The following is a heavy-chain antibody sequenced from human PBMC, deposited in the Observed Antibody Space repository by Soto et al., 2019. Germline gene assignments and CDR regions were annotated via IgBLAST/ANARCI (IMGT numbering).Heavy chain of an antibody. J-gene: IGHJ3*02. CDR1: GYTFSSYG. CDR2: ISDYNGNT. V-gene: IGHV1-18*01. Sequence: ASVKVSCKASGYTFSSYGMSWVRQAPVQGLEWLGWISDYNGNTKYAQRVQGRVTMTTDTSTRTAYMELSRLRSDDTAVYYCARWKVYSGSYGDAFDIWGQGTMVTVSS. CDR3: ARWKVYSGSYGDAFDI. D-gene: IGHD1-26*01.